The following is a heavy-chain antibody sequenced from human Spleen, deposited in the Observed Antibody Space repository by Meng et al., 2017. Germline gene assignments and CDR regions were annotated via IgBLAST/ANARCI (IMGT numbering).Heavy chain of an antibody. CDR2: IKQDGSEK. Sequence: GGSLRLSCAASGFTFSNYWMTWVRQAPGKGLEWVANIKQDGSEKYYVDSLKGRFTISRDNAKNLLYLQMNSLRVEDTAVYYCARGRYDLDQWGQGTLVTGSS. D-gene: IGHD1-1*01. CDR1: GFTFSNYW. J-gene: IGHJ4*02. V-gene: IGHV3-7*01. CDR3: ARGRYDLDQ.